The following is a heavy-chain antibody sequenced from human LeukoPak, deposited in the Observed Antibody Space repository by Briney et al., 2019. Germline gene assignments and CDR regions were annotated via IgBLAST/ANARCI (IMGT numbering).Heavy chain of an antibody. CDR1: GGSFSGYY. V-gene: IGHV4-34*01. CDR3: ARGPRLFDY. Sequence: PSETLSLTCAVYGGSFSGYYWSWIRQPPGKGLEWIGEINHSGSTNYNPSLKSRVTISVDTSKNQFSLKLSSVTAADTAVYYCARGPRLFDYWGQGTLVTVSS. CDR2: INHSGST. J-gene: IGHJ4*02.